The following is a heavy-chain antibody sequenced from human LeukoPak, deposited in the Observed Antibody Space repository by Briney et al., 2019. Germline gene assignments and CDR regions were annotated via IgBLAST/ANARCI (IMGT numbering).Heavy chain of an antibody. V-gene: IGHV4-39*01. Sequence: SETLSLTCTVSGGSISSSSYHWGWIRQPPGKGLEWIGSIYYSGSSYYNPSLKSRVTISVDTSKNQFSLKLSSVTAADTAVYYCARLRDYHYNYMDVWGKGTTVTISS. CDR3: ARLRDYHYNYMDV. CDR2: IYYSGSS. CDR1: GGSISSSSYH. J-gene: IGHJ6*03.